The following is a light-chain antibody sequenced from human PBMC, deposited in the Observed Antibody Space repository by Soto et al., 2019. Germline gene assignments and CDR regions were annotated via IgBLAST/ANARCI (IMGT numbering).Light chain of an antibody. V-gene: IGKV3-20*01. Sequence: EIVLTQSPGTLSLSPGERATLSCRASQSIRSNYVAWYQQKPGQGPRLLIYGASSRATGIPDRFSGSGSGTDFTLTISRLEPEDFAVYYCQQYGSSPRTFGQGTKV. CDR3: QQYGSSPRT. J-gene: IGKJ1*01. CDR2: GAS. CDR1: QSIRSNY.